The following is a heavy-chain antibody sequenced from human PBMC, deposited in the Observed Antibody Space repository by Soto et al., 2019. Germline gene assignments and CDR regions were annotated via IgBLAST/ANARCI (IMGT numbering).Heavy chain of an antibody. V-gene: IGHV1-8*01. CDR1: GYTFTSYD. CDR3: ARGRVARVLEWLLESNWFDP. D-gene: IGHD3-3*01. Sequence: ASVKVSCKASGYTFTSYDINWVRQATGQGLEWMGWMNPNSGNTGYAQKFQGRVTMTRNTSISTAYMELSSLRSEDTAVYYCARGRVARVLEWLLESNWFDPWGQGTLVTVSS. CDR2: MNPNSGNT. J-gene: IGHJ5*02.